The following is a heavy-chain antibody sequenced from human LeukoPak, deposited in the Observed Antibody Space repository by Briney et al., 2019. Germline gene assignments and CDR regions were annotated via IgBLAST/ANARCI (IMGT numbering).Heavy chain of an antibody. CDR2: ISGSGGST. J-gene: IGHJ3*02. CDR3: AKDTGSRYAFDI. V-gene: IGHV3-23*01. D-gene: IGHD3-10*01. Sequence: GRSLRLSCAASGFTFSSYAMSWVRQAPGKGLEWVSAISGSGGSTYYADSVKGRFTISRDNSKNTLYLQMNSLRAEDTAVYYCAKDTGSRYAFDIWGQGTMVTVSS. CDR1: GFTFSSYA.